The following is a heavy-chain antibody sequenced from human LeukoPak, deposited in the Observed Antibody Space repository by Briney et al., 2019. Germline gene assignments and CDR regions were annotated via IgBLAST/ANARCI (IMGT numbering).Heavy chain of an antibody. V-gene: IGHV3-23*01. Sequence: GGSLRLSCAASGFTFSSYAMSWVRQAPGKGLEWVSAISDSGGSTYYADSVKGRFTVSRDNSKNTLYLQMNSLRAEDTAVYYCAKGQGRNTAMSNFDYWGQGTLVTVSS. J-gene: IGHJ4*02. CDR2: ISDSGGST. CDR1: GFTFSSYA. D-gene: IGHD5-18*01. CDR3: AKGQGRNTAMSNFDY.